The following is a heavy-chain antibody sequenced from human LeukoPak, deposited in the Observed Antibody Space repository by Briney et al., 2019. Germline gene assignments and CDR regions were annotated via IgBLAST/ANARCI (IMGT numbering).Heavy chain of an antibody. CDR1: GGSISSYY. CDR2: IYTSGST. CDR3: ARVAYDFWSGYFDYYYYYMDV. D-gene: IGHD3-3*01. J-gene: IGHJ6*03. V-gene: IGHV4-4*07. Sequence: SETLSLTCTVSGGSISSYYWSWIRQPAGKGLEWIGRIYTSGSTNYNPSLKSRVTMSVDPSKNQFSLKLSSVTAADTAVYYCARVAYDFWSGYFDYYYYYMDVWGKGTTVTVSS.